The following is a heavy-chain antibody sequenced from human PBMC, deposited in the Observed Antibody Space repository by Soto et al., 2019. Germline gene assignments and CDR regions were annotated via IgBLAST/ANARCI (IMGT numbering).Heavy chain of an antibody. CDR1: SFIFSSYD. CDR3: ARGDPLNYGSYPYWHYYGMDV. D-gene: IGHD2-8*02. J-gene: IGHJ6*02. V-gene: IGHV3-13*01. CDR2: ISTTGDT. Sequence: SLRDSWSASSFIFSSYDGHWVRHAPVKFLGRVAVISTTGDTYYAASVKGRFTISRENAENSLYLQMNSLRAEDAAVYYCARGDPLNYGSYPYWHYYGMDVWGRGTTVTVSS.